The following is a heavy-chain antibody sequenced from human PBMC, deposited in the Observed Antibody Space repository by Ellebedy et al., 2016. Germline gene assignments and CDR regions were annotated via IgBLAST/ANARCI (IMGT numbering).Heavy chain of an antibody. J-gene: IGHJ3*02. V-gene: IGHV4-61*02. CDR1: GGSISSGSYY. Sequence: SETLSLXXTVSGGSISSGSYYWSWIRQPARKGLEWIGRIYTSGSTNYNPSLKSRVTMSVDTSKNQFSLKLSSVTAADTAVYYCARDLDYCSSTSCYEDAFDIWGQGTMVTVSS. CDR3: ARDLDYCSSTSCYEDAFDI. CDR2: IYTSGST. D-gene: IGHD2-2*01.